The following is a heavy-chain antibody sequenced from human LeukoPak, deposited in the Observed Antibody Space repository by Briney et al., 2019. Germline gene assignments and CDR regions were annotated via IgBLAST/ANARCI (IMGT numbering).Heavy chain of an antibody. J-gene: IGHJ4*02. Sequence: ASVKVSCKASGYTFTGYYMHWVRQAPGKGLEWMGWIHPNSGGTNSAQNFQGRVTMTRDTSITTAYMELSRLKSDDTAVYYCARQFGSGWYFDYWGQGTLVTVSS. CDR2: IHPNSGGT. CDR3: ARQFGSGWYFDY. D-gene: IGHD6-19*01. V-gene: IGHV1-2*02. CDR1: GYTFTGYY.